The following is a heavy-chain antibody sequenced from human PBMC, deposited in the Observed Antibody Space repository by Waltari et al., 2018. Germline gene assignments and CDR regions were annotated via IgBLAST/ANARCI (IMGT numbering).Heavy chain of an antibody. CDR3: ARGHRFSSGWYGLAGGSDY. J-gene: IGHJ4*02. CDR1: GGSFSGYY. Sequence: QVQLQQWGAGLLKPSETLSLTCAVYGGSFSGYYWSWIRQPPGKGLEGIGEINHSGSPNYNPSLKSRVTVAVDTSKNQFSLKLSSVTAADTAVYYCARGHRFSSGWYGLAGGSDYWGQGTLVTVSS. CDR2: INHSGSP. V-gene: IGHV4-34*01. D-gene: IGHD6-19*01.